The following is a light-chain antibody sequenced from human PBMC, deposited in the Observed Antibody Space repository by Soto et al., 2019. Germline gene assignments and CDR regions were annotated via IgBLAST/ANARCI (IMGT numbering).Light chain of an antibody. J-gene: IGLJ2*01. Sequence: QSALTQPASVSGSPGQSITISCTGTSSDVGGYNYVSWYQQHPGKAPKLMIYDVTIRPSGVSNRFSGSKSGNTAYLTISDLQAEDEADYYCSSYTSSSALDVVLGGGTQLTVL. V-gene: IGLV2-14*01. CDR3: SSYTSSSALDVV. CDR1: SSDVGGYNY. CDR2: DVT.